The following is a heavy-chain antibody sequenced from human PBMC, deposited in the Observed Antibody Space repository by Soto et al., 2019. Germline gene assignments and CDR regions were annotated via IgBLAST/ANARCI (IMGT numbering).Heavy chain of an antibody. CDR2: IFHSGNS. V-gene: IGHV4-38-2*02. Sequence: PSETLSLTCDVSGSSMSGFYWGWVRQPPGKGLEWIGSIFHSGNSYYNPSLKSRVILSVDTSKNQFSLNLTAAIAADTAVYYCAREDDGMDVWGQGTPVTV. CDR3: AREDDGMDV. CDR1: GSSMSGFY. J-gene: IGHJ6*02.